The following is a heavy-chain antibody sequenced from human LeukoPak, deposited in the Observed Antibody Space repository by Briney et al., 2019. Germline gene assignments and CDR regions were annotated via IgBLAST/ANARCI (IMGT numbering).Heavy chain of an antibody. CDR1: GFAFSSYD. V-gene: IGHV3-48*04. D-gene: IGHD1-26*01. CDR2: ISSSGSTI. CDR3: ARDHRSGSYRDH. J-gene: IGHJ4*02. Sequence: GGSLRLSCAASGFAFSSYDMYWVRQAPGKGLEWVSYISSSGSTIYYADSVKGRFTISRDNAKNSLYLQMNSLRAEDTAVYYCARDHRSGSYRDHWGQGTLVTVSS.